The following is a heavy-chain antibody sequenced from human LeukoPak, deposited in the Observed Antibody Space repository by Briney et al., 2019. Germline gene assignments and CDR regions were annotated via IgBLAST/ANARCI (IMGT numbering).Heavy chain of an antibody. CDR2: IKQDGSEK. CDR3: ARDIEGYYGSGPTWDY. J-gene: IGHJ4*02. Sequence: GGSLRLSCAASGFTFSSYWMSWVRQAPGKGREWLANIKQDGSEKYYVDSVKGRFTISRDNAKHSLYLQMNSLRAEDTAVYYCARDIEGYYGSGPTWDYWGQGTLVTVSS. CDR1: GFTFSSYW. D-gene: IGHD3-10*01. V-gene: IGHV3-7*03.